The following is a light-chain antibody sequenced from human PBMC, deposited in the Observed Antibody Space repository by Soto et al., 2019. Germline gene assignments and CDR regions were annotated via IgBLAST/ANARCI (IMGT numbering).Light chain of an antibody. V-gene: IGLV2-14*01. CDR1: SSDVGGYNY. J-gene: IGLJ1*01. Sequence: SVLTQPASVSGSPGQSITISCTGTSSDVGGYNYVSWYQQHPGKAPKLMIYDVSNRPSGVSNRFSGSKSGNTASLIISGLQAEDEADYYCSSYTSSSIRYVFGTGTKSPS. CDR2: DVS. CDR3: SSYTSSSIRYV.